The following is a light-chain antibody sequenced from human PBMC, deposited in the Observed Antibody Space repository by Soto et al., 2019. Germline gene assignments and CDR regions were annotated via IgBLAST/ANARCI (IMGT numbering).Light chain of an antibody. CDR3: CSYAGSFTYV. J-gene: IGLJ1*01. CDR2: EVS. Sequence: QSALTQPASVSGSPGQSITISCTGTSSDIGTYNYVSWYQEHPGKAPKLMIYEVSNRPSGLSNRFSGSKSGNTASLTISGLQAEDEADYYCCSYAGSFTYVFGTGTKLTVL. CDR1: SSDIGTYNY. V-gene: IGLV2-23*02.